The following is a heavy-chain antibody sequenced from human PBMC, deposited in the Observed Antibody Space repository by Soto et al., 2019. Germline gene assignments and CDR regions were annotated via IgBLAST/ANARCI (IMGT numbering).Heavy chain of an antibody. D-gene: IGHD3-22*01. Sequence: QMQLQESGPGLVKPSQTLSLICSVSGGSISRPGYYWAWIRQHPARGLEWIGSISYSGNSNHNPSLQPRLILSVDTSQNCFSLRLNSLTAADPAVYYCARLRRDGSGFPDPRGQGARVTVSS. CDR3: ARLRRDGSGFPDP. V-gene: IGHV4-31*03. CDR2: ISYSGNS. CDR1: GGSISRPGYY. J-gene: IGHJ5*02.